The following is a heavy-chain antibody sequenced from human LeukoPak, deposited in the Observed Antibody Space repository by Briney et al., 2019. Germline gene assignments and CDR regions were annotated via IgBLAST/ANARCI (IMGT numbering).Heavy chain of an antibody. CDR1: GVSVSNSNFY. V-gene: IGHV4-39*01. CDR2: MHYSGST. D-gene: IGHD2-2*01. CDR3: ARGVYCSSASCYWD. Sequence: SETLSLTCTVSGVSVSNSNFYWGWIRRPPGKGPEFIGSMHYSGSTYYNPSLKSRLAVFVDTSKNQFSLNLRFVTDADTAVYYCARGVYCSSASCYWDWGQGTLVTVSS. J-gene: IGHJ4*02.